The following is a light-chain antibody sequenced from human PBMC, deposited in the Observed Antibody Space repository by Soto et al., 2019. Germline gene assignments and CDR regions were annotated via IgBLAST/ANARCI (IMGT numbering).Light chain of an antibody. Sequence: AIRMTQSPSSFSASTGDRVTITCRASQAISSCLAWYQQKPGKAPKLLIYTASTLQSGVPSRFSGSGSGTDFTLTISCLQSDDFATYYCQHYYSYPQTFGQGTKVDIK. J-gene: IGKJ1*01. CDR1: QAISSC. CDR3: QHYYSYPQT. V-gene: IGKV1-8*01. CDR2: TAS.